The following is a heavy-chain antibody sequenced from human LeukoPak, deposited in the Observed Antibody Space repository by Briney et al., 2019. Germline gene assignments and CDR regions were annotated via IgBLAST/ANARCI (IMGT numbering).Heavy chain of an antibody. CDR2: ISSSSSYI. D-gene: IGHD6-13*01. J-gene: IGHJ4*02. CDR1: GFTFSNYS. Sequence: GGSLRLSCAASGFTFSNYSMNWVRQAPGKGLEWVSSISSSSSYIYYADSVKGRFTISRDNSKNMLYLQMNSLRAEDTAVYYCARLGRRQLDARDWGQGTLVTVSS. CDR3: ARLGRRQLDARD. V-gene: IGHV3-21*01.